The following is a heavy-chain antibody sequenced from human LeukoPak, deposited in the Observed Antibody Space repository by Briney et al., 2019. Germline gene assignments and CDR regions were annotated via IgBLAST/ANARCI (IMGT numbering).Heavy chain of an antibody. CDR2: IYHSGST. CDR1: GGSISSGGYY. Sequence: SETLSLTCTVSGGSISSGGYYWSWIRQPPGKGLEWIGYIYHSGSTYYNPSLKSRVTISVDRSKNQFSLKLSSVTAADTAVYYCARAAAMVGASDYWGQGTLVTVSS. CDR3: ARAAAMVGASDY. D-gene: IGHD1-26*01. J-gene: IGHJ4*02. V-gene: IGHV4-30-2*01.